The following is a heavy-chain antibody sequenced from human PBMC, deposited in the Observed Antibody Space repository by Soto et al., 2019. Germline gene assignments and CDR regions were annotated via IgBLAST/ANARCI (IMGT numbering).Heavy chain of an antibody. CDR1: GGSISSGGYS. CDR2: IYHSGST. V-gene: IGHV4-30-2*01. Sequence: SETLSLTCAVSGGSISSGGYSWSWIRQPPGKGLEWIGYIYHSGSTYYNPSLKSRVTISVDRSKNQFSLKLSSVTAADTAVYYCARIRPGDWSIDYWGQGTLVTVSS. J-gene: IGHJ4*02. D-gene: IGHD1-1*01. CDR3: ARIRPGDWSIDY.